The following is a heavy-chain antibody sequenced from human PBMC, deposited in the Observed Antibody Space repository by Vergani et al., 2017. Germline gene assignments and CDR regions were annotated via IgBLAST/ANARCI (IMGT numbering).Heavy chain of an antibody. J-gene: IGHJ4*02. Sequence: EVQLLESGGGLVQPGGSLRLSCAASGFTFSSFAMSWVRQAPGKGLEWVSSIGVSGGGTFYADSVKGRFTFSRDNSKNTLYLQMNSLRAEDTAIYYCAKSGRLGSGWPNPFDYWGQGTLVTVS. V-gene: IGHV3-23*01. CDR2: IGVSGGGT. D-gene: IGHD6-19*01. CDR3: AKSGRLGSGWPNPFDY. CDR1: GFTFSSFA.